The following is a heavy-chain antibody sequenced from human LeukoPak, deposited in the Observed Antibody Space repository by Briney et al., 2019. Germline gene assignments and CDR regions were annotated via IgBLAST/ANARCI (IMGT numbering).Heavy chain of an antibody. V-gene: IGHV4-30-4*07. D-gene: IGHD3-9*01. CDR2: IYYSGST. CDR3: ARDRPDMGAFDI. Sequence: PSETLSLTCAVSGGSISSGGYSWSWIRQPPGKGLEWIGYIYYSGSTYYNPSLKSRVTISVDTSKNQFSLKLSSVTAADTAVYYCARDRPDMGAFDIWGQGTMVTVSS. J-gene: IGHJ3*02. CDR1: GGSISSGGYS.